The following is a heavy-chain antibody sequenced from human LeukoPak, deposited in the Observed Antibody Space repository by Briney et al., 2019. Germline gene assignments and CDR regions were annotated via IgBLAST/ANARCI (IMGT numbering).Heavy chain of an antibody. CDR3: ARQAHLWSGYPYYYYYYMDF. CDR1: GFIFSSYW. D-gene: IGHD3-3*02. J-gene: IGHJ6*03. V-gene: IGHV3-7*01. CDR2: IKQDGSEK. Sequence: PGGSLRLSCAASGFIFSSYWMSWVRQAPGKGLEWVANIKQDGSEKYYVDSVKGRFTISRDNAKNSLYLQMNSLRAEDTAVYYSARQAHLWSGYPYYYYYYMDFWGKGTTVTISS.